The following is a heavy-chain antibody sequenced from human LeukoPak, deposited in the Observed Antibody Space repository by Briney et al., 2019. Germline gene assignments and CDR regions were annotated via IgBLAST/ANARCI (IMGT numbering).Heavy chain of an antibody. V-gene: IGHV3-64*01. D-gene: IGHD1-26*01. CDR2: ISSNGGST. J-gene: IGHJ4*02. CDR1: GFTFSSYA. Sequence: GGSLRLSCAASGFTFSSYAMHWVRQAPGKGLEYVSAISSNGGSTYYANSVKGRFTISRDNSKNTLYLQMGSLRAEDMAVYYCATAHSGSYMPPDYWGQGTLVTVSS. CDR3: ATAHSGSYMPPDY.